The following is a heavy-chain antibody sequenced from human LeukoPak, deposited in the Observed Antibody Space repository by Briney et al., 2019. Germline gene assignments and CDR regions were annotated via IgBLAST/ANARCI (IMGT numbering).Heavy chain of an antibody. J-gene: IGHJ4*02. CDR2: IYHSGST. Sequence: PSETLSLTCAVSGGSISSSNWWSWVRQPPGKGLEWIGEIYHSGSTNYNPSLKSRVTISVDKSKNQFSLKLRSVTAADTAIYYCARAPVYGDFFFDYWGQGTLVTVSS. D-gene: IGHD4-17*01. CDR1: GGSISSSNW. CDR3: ARAPVYGDFFFDY. V-gene: IGHV4-4*02.